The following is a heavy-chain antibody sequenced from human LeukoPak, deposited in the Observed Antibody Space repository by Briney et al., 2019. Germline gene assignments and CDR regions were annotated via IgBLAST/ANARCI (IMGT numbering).Heavy chain of an antibody. CDR1: GGSISSSSYY. J-gene: IGHJ3*02. CDR3: AREREYCSSTSCYYDAFDI. D-gene: IGHD2-2*01. CDR2: IYYSGST. Sequence: PSETLSLTCTVSGGSISSSSYYWGWIRQPPGKGLEWIGSIYYSGSTYYNPSLKSRVTISVDTSKNQFSLKLSSVTAADTAVYYCAREREYCSSTSCYYDAFDIWGQGTMVTVSS. V-gene: IGHV4-39*01.